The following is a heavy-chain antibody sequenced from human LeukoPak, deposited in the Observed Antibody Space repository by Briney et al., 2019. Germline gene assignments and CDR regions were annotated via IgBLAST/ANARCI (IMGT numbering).Heavy chain of an antibody. Sequence: PSETLSLTCTVSGYSISSGYYWGWIRQPPGKGLEWIGSIYHSGSTYYNPSLKSRVTISVDTSKNQFSLKLSSVTAADTAVYYCARDLIETTSWFDPWGQGTLVTVSS. CDR2: IYHSGST. CDR1: GYSISSGYY. CDR3: ARDLIETTSWFDP. J-gene: IGHJ5*02. D-gene: IGHD4-17*01. V-gene: IGHV4-38-2*02.